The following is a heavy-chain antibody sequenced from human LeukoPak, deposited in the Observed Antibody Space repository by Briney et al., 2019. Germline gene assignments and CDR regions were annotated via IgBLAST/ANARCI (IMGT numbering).Heavy chain of an antibody. CDR3: AKDRVTAAGYYFDY. CDR2: ISSSGSYI. D-gene: IGHD6-13*01. CDR1: GFTFSTYN. V-gene: IGHV3-21*01. J-gene: IGHJ4*02. Sequence: GGSLRLSCAASGFTFSTYNMNWVRQAPGKGLEWVSSISSSGSYIYYADSLKGRFTISRDNAKNSLYLQMNSLRAEDTAVYYCAKDRVTAAGYYFDYWGQGTLVTVSS.